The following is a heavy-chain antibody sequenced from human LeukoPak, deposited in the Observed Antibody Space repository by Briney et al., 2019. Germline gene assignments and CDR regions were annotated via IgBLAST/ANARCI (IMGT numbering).Heavy chain of an antibody. V-gene: IGHV3-53*01. CDR2: IFPSTST. D-gene: IGHD4-17*01. CDR3: ARTNYGDSPPYRHFGP. Sequence: GGSLRLSCTVSGFTVSSNYMSWVRQAPGKGLEWVSVIFPSTSTFHADSVKGRFTISRDNSKNTLHLQMNSLGAEDTAVYYCARTNYGDSPPYRHFGPWGRGTLVIVSS. CDR1: GFTVSSNY. J-gene: IGHJ2*01.